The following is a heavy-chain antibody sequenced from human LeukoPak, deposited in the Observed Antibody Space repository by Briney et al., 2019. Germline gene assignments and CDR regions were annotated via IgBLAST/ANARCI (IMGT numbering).Heavy chain of an antibody. CDR3: ARSAVGVLMVYDY. V-gene: IGHV3-30*04. D-gene: IGHD2-8*01. Sequence: GGSLRLSCAASGFTFSSYAMHWVRQAPGKGLEWVAVISYDGSNKYYADSVKGRFTISRDNSKNTLYLQMNSLRAEDTAVYYCARSAVGVLMVYDYWGQGTLVTVSS. CDR2: ISYDGSNK. CDR1: GFTFSSYA. J-gene: IGHJ4*02.